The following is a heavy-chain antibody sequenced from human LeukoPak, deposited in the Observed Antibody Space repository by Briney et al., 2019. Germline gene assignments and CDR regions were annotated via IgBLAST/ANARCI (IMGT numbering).Heavy chain of an antibody. V-gene: IGHV1-69*04. CDR2: IIPILGIA. CDR3: ARIQGGYSYGLSPPNFDY. CDR1: GGTFSSYA. Sequence: SVKVSFKASGGTFSSYAISWVRQAPGQGLEWMGRIIPILGIANYAQKFQGRVTITADKSTSTAYMELSSLRSEDTAVYYCARIQGGYSYGLSPPNFDYWGQGTLVTVSS. J-gene: IGHJ4*02. D-gene: IGHD5-18*01.